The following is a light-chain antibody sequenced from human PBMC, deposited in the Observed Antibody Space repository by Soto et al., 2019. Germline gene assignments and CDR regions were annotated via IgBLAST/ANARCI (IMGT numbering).Light chain of an antibody. CDR2: GAS. CDR3: HRYNNWPPDT. J-gene: IGKJ3*01. Sequence: EIVMTQSPATLSVSPGERATLSCRASQSVYNDLAWYQQNPGQAPSLLIYGASTNATVIPARSSGRGSGTEFTLTISSLQSEDFADYFCHRYNNWPPDTFGPGTKVDI. CDR1: QSVYND. V-gene: IGKV3-15*01.